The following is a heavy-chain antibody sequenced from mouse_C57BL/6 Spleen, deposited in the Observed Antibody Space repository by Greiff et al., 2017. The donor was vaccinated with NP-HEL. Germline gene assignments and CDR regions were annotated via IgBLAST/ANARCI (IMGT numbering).Heavy chain of an antibody. CDR3: AKGDWDVGAMDY. J-gene: IGHJ4*01. Sequence: VKLMESGPGLVQPSQSLSITCTVSGFSLTSYGVHWVRQSPGKGLEWLGVIWRGGSTDYNAAFMSRLSITKDNSKSQVFFKMNSLQADDTAIYYCAKGDWDVGAMDYWGQGTSVTVSS. D-gene: IGHD4-1*01. CDR2: IWRGGST. CDR1: GFSLTSYG. V-gene: IGHV2-5*01.